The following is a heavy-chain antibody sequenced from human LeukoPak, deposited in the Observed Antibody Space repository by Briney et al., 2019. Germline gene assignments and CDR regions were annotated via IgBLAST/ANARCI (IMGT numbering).Heavy chain of an antibody. D-gene: IGHD4-17*01. CDR1: ADSFSSQH. CDR2: ISYIGST. V-gene: IGHV4-59*11. Sequence: PSETLSLTCAVSADSFSSQHWTWIRQPPGKGLEWIGYISYIGSTNYNPSLKSRVTISIDTSKNQFSLKLSSVTAADTAVYYCARDLVTVTKGFDIWGQGTLVSVSS. J-gene: IGHJ3*02. CDR3: ARDLVTVTKGFDI.